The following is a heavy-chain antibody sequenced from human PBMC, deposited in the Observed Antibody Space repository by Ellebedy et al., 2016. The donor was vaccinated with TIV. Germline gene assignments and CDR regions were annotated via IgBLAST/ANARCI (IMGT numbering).Heavy chain of an antibody. D-gene: IGHD6-13*01. CDR1: GYTFTSYS. CDR2: ISAYTGNT. Sequence: AASVKVSCKASGYTFTSYSISWVRQAPGQGLEWMGWISAYTGNTNYAQKLQDRVTMTTDTSTSTAYMELRSLRSDDTAVYYCAREMGDSSSWYFSDYWGQGTLVTVSS. V-gene: IGHV1-18*01. J-gene: IGHJ4*02. CDR3: AREMGDSSSWYFSDY.